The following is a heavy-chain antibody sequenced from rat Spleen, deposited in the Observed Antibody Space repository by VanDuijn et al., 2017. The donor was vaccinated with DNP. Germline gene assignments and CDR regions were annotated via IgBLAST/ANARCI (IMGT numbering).Heavy chain of an antibody. CDR3: ASNWDY. D-gene: IGHD5-1*01. CDR2: ISSAGST. CDR1: GYSITSAYR. V-gene: IGHV3-3*01. J-gene: IGHJ2*01. Sequence: EVQLQESGPGLVKPSQSLSLTCSVTGYSITSAYRWNWIRKFPGNKLEWMGFISSAGSTNYNPSLKSRISITRDTSKNQFFLQVNSVTTEDTATYYCASNWDYWGQGVMVTVSS.